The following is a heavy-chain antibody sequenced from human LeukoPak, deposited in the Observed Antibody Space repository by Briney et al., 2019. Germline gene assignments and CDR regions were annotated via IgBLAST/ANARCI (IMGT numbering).Heavy chain of an antibody. D-gene: IGHD1-26*01. CDR2: ISYDGSNK. CDR3: ARVPRSGSYRHFDY. CDR1: GFTFSSYA. Sequence: GSLRLSCAASGFTFSSYAMHWVRQAPGKGLEWVAVISYDGSNKYYADSVKGRFTISRDNSKNTLYLQMNSLRAEDTAVYYCARVPRSGSYRHFDYWGQGTLVTVSS. V-gene: IGHV3-30-3*01. J-gene: IGHJ4*02.